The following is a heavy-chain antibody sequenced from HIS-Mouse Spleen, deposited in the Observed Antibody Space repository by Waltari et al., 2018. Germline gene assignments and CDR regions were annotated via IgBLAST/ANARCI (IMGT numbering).Heavy chain of an antibody. V-gene: IGHV3-30*18. CDR2: RSYDGSNK. J-gene: IGHJ4*02. CDR1: GFTFSSYG. D-gene: IGHD3-10*01. CDR3: AKDPYYYGSGSYDY. Sequence: QVQLVESGGGVVQPGRSLRLSCAASGFTFSSYGMHWVRQAPGKGLGWVAVRSYDGSNKDYADSVKGRCTISRDNSKNTLYLQMNSLRAEDTAVYYCAKDPYYYGSGSYDYWGQGTLVTVSS.